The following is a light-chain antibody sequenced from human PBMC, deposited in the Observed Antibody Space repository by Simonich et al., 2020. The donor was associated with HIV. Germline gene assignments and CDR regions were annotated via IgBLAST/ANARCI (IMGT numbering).Light chain of an antibody. J-gene: IGLJ1*01. V-gene: IGLV2-23*03. CDR3: CSYAGFSTFNYV. Sequence: QSALTQPASVSGSPGQSITISCTGTSSDVGGYNYVSWYQQHPGKAPKLMIYEGSKRPSGVSNRLSGSKSGNTASLTISGLQAEDEADYYCCSYAGFSTFNYVFGTGTKVTVL. CDR1: SSDVGGYNY. CDR2: EGS.